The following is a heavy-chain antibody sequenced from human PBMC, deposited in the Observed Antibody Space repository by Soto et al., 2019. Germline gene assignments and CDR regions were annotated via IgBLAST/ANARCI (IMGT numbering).Heavy chain of an antibody. Sequence: SETLSLTCAISGDSVSSNSAAWNWISQSPSRGLEWLGRTYYRCKWYNDYAVSVKSRITINPDTSEYPFSLQLNCVTPEDTAVDYCAREIAARVAFDIWGQGTMVTVSS. CDR1: GDSVSSNSAA. D-gene: IGHD6-6*01. CDR2: TYYRCKWYN. J-gene: IGHJ3*02. CDR3: AREIAARVAFDI. V-gene: IGHV6-1*01.